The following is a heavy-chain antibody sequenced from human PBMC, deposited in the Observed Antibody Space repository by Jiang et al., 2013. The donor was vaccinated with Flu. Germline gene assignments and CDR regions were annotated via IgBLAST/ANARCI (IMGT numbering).Heavy chain of an antibody. CDR1: GFTFSSHA. D-gene: IGHD3-22*01. CDR2: LSGTGGAT. CDR3: AKHLSNYYDSTGYFYFDN. Sequence: VACAASGFTFSSHAMSWVRQAPGKGLEWVSSLSGTGGATFYAGSVKGRFTVSRDNSKNTVYLQMNSLSAEDTAIYYCAKHLSNYYDSTGYFYFDNWGQGTLVTVSS. J-gene: IGHJ4*02. V-gene: IGHV3-23*01.